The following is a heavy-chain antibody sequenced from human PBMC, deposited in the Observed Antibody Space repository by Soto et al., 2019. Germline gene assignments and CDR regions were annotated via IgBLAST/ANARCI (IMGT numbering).Heavy chain of an antibody. CDR1: GFTFSSYA. Sequence: AGGSLRLSCAASGFTFSSYAMSWVRQAPGKGLEWVSAISGSGGSTYYADSVKGRFTISRDNSKNTLYLQMNSLRAEDTAVYYCAKDVAVDGTSWFDPWGQGTLVTVSS. CDR2: ISGSGGST. D-gene: IGHD6-19*01. CDR3: AKDVAVDGTSWFDP. J-gene: IGHJ5*02. V-gene: IGHV3-23*01.